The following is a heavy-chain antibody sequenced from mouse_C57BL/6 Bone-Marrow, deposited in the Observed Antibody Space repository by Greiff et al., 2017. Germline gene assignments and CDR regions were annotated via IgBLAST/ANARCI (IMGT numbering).Heavy chain of an antibody. CDR1: GYAFSSSW. J-gene: IGHJ3*01. V-gene: IGHV1-82*01. CDR2: IYPGDGDT. Sequence: QVQLQQSGPELVKPGASVKISCKASGYAFSSSWMNWVKQRPGKGLEWIGRIYPGDGDTNSNGKFKGKATLTADKSSSTAYMQLSSLTSEDSAVYFCARSGFAYWGQGTLVTVSA. CDR3: ARSGFAY.